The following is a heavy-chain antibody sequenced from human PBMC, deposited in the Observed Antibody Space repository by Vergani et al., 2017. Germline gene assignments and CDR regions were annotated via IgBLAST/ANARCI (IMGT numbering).Heavy chain of an antibody. Sequence: QVQLQQWGAGLLKPSETLSLTCAVYGGSFSGYYWSWIRQPPGKGLEWIGEINHSGSTNYNPSLKSRVTISVDTSKNHFSLKLSSVTAAETAVYYCARAPIVNYGDYVRVNPDWYFDRGGRGTLVTVSS. CDR2: INHSGST. J-gene: IGHJ2*01. CDR3: ARAPIVNYGDYVRVNPDWYFDR. V-gene: IGHV4-34*01. D-gene: IGHD4-17*01. CDR1: GGSFSGYY.